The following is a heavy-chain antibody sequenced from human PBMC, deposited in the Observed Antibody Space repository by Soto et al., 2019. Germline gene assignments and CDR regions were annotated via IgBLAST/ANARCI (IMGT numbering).Heavy chain of an antibody. D-gene: IGHD4-17*01. V-gene: IGHV3-66*01. Sequence: GGSLRLSCAASGFTVSSNYMSWVRQAPGKGLEWVSVIYSGGSTYYADSVKGRFTISRDNSKNTLYLQMNSLRAEDTAVYYCARAYGDYPYYYYYGMDVWGQGTTVTVSS. J-gene: IGHJ6*02. CDR2: IYSGGST. CDR3: ARAYGDYPYYYYYGMDV. CDR1: GFTVSSNY.